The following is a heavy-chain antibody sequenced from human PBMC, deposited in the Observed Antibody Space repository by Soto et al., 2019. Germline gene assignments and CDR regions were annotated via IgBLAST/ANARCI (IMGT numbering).Heavy chain of an antibody. CDR1: GFPFRSYA. CDR3: AKDSPAFDY. Sequence: EVQMLESGGGLVQPGGSLRLSCAASGFPFRSYAMSWVRQAPGQGLEWASAISGSGGSTYYADSVRGRFTISRDNAKNTLYLQMNSLRAEDTAVDYCAKDSPAFDYCGQGTLGTVSS. J-gene: IGHJ4*02. CDR2: ISGSGGST. V-gene: IGHV3-23*01.